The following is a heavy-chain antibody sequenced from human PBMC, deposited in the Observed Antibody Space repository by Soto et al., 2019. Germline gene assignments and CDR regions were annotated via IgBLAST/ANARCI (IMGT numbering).Heavy chain of an antibody. D-gene: IGHD3-16*01. CDR3: AREDGDIITFGGVMHYYYYMDV. J-gene: IGHJ6*03. CDR2: IIPILGIA. CDR1: RGTFSSYT. V-gene: IGHV1-69*04. Sequence: SVKVSCKASRGTFSSYTISWVRQAPGKGLEWMGRIIPILGIANYAQKFQGRVTITADKSTSTAYMELSSLRSEDTAVYYCAREDGDIITFGGVMHYYYYMDVWGKGTTVTVSS.